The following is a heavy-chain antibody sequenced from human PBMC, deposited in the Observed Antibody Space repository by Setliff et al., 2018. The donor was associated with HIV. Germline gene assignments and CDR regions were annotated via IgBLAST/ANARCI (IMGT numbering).Heavy chain of an antibody. D-gene: IGHD3-22*01. Sequence: ASVKVSCKASGYTFTGYYMHWVRQAPGQGLEWMGWINPNSGGTNYAQKFQGRVTMTRDTSSSTAYMELSRLRSDDTAVYYCARDSYYDSSGYRGGGPGGYYYYGMDVWGQGTTVTVSS. V-gene: IGHV1-2*02. CDR1: GYTFTGYY. J-gene: IGHJ6*02. CDR2: INPNSGGT. CDR3: ARDSYYDSSGYRGGGPGGYYYYGMDV.